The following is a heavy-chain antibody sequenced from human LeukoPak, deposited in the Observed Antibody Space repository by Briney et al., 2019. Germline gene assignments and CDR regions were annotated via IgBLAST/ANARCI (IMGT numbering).Heavy chain of an antibody. D-gene: IGHD1-26*01. CDR2: ITGSSSTI. J-gene: IGHJ4*02. Sequence: PGGSLRLSCAASGFTFNNYGMHWVRQAPGKGLEWVSYITGSSSTIYYADSVKGRFTISRDNAKNSLYLQMSSLRAEDTAVYYCARTQVSGSYDYWGQGTLVTVSS. CDR1: GFTFNNYG. CDR3: ARTQVSGSYDY. V-gene: IGHV3-48*01.